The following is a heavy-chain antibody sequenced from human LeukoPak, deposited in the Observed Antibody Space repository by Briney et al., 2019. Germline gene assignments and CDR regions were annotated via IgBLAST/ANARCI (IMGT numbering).Heavy chain of an antibody. D-gene: IGHD3-9*01. V-gene: IGHV3-33*03. CDR1: GFTFSRYG. Sequence: GGSLRLSCVASGFTFSRYGMHWVRQAPGKGLEWVAIIWYDGSNKYYADSVKGRFTISRDTSKNMLYMQMDSLRAEDTAVYHCASGDTTGYSGDAFNIWGQGTMVTVSS. CDR2: IWYDGSNK. CDR3: ASGDTTGYSGDAFNI. J-gene: IGHJ3*02.